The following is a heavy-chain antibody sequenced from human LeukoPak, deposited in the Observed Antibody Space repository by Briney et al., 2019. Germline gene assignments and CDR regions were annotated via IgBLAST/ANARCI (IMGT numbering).Heavy chain of an antibody. CDR3: ATGDFDWLLGYFDY. J-gene: IGHJ4*02. CDR1: GFTFSSYA. D-gene: IGHD3-9*01. Sequence: GGSLRLSCAASGFTFSSYAMSWVRQAPGKGLEWVSAISGSGGSTYYADSVKGRFTISRDNSKNTLYLRMNSLRAEDTAVYYCATGDFDWLLGYFDYWGQGTLVTVSS. CDR2: ISGSGGST. V-gene: IGHV3-23*01.